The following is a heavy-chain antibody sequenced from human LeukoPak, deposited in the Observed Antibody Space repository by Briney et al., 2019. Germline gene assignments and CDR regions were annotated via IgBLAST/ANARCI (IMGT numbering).Heavy chain of an antibody. D-gene: IGHD2-2*01. J-gene: IGHJ4*02. CDR1: GFTFSSYG. CDR3: AKTGFDCSSTSCYRYYFDY. V-gene: IGHV3-30*02. CDR2: IRYDGSNK. Sequence: GGSLRLSCAASGFTFSSYGMHWVRQAPGKGLEWVAFIRYDGSNKYYADSVKGRFTISRDNSKNTLYLQMNSLRAEDTAVYYCAKTGFDCSSTSCYRYYFDYWGQGTLVTVSS.